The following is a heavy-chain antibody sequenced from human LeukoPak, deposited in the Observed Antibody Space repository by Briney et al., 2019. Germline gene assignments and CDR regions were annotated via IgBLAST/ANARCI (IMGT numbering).Heavy chain of an antibody. D-gene: IGHD3-10*01. J-gene: IGHJ4*02. CDR1: GFTFSTYW. CDR3: ARDEVTAGVN. V-gene: IGHV3-74*01. CDR2: INRDGSST. Sequence: GGSLRLSCAASGFTFSTYWMHWVRQAPGKGLVWVSRINRDGSSTNYADSVKGRFTISRDNAKNTLYLQMNSLRAEDTAVYYCARDEVTAGVNWGQGTLVTVSS.